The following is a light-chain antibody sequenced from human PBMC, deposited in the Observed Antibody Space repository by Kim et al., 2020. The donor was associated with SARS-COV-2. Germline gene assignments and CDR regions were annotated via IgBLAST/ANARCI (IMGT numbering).Light chain of an antibody. CDR2: GAS. V-gene: IGKV3-20*01. CDR1: QSVSSSY. CDR3: QQYGSSPLYT. J-gene: IGKJ2*01. Sequence: EPALTQKKGKRTGSPGERATLSCRASQSVSSSYLAWYQQKPGQAPRLLIYGASSRATGIPDRFSGSGSGTDFTLTISRLEPEDFAVYYCQQYGSSPLYTFGQGPKLEI.